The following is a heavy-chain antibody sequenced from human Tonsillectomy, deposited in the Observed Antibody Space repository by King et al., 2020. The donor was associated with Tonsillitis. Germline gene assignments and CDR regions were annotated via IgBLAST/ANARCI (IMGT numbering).Heavy chain of an antibody. CDR3: ARDYGGNSRVDY. D-gene: IGHD4-23*01. CDR2: ISGSSNYI. Sequence: VQLVESGGGLVKPGGSLRLSCVASGFTFSSYSLSWVRQAPGKGLEWVSSISGSSNYIYYADSVQGRFTISRDNAKNSVYLQMNSLRAEDTAVYYCARDYGGNSRVDYWGQGTLVTVSS. CDR1: GFTFSSYS. J-gene: IGHJ4*02. V-gene: IGHV3-21*01.